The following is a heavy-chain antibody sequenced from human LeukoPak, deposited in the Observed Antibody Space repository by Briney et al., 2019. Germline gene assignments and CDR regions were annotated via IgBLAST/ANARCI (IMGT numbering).Heavy chain of an antibody. Sequence: SGPTLVKPTQTLTLTCTFSGFSLSTSGVGVGWIRQPPGKALEWLALIYWDDDKRYSPSLKSRLTITKDTSKNQVVPTMTNMDPVDTATYYCAHRPPLAVGWFGELLFDYWGQGTLVTVSS. CDR3: AHRPPLAVGWFGELLFDY. V-gene: IGHV2-5*02. CDR2: IYWDDDK. D-gene: IGHD3-10*01. CDR1: GFSLSTSGVG. J-gene: IGHJ4*02.